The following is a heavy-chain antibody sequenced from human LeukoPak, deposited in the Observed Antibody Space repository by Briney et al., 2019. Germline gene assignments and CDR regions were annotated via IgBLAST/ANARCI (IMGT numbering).Heavy chain of an antibody. V-gene: IGHV1-18*01. Sequence: ASVKVSCKASGYTFTSYGISWVRQAPGQGLEWMGWISAYNGNTNYAQKLQGRVTMTTDTSTSTAYMELRSLRSDDTAVYYCARGRGVKYNSDRIYSFDYWGQGTLVTVSS. CDR3: ARGRGVKYNSDRIYSFDY. CDR2: ISAYNGNT. CDR1: GYTFTSYG. D-gene: IGHD1-1*01. J-gene: IGHJ4*02.